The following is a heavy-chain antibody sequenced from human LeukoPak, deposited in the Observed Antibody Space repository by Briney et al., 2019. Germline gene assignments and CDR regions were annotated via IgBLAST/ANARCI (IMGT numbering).Heavy chain of an antibody. CDR1: GGTFSSYA. V-gene: IGHV1-69*05. D-gene: IGHD6-13*01. J-gene: IGHJ5*02. CDR2: IIPIFGTA. CDR3: AREAHSSSNNPPLTTNWFDP. Sequence: SVKVSCKASGGTFSSYAISWVRQAPGQGLEWMGRIIPIFGTANYAQKFQGRVTITTDESTSTAYMELSSLRSEDTAAYYCAREAHSSSNNPPLTTNWFDPWGQGTLVTVSS.